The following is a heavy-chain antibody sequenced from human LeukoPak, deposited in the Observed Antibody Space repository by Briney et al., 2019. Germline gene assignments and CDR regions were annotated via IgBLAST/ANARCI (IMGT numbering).Heavy chain of an antibody. Sequence: PGGSLRLSCVVSGFILSSFDMHWVRQAPGKGLEWVASIRYDGSDKYYADSVKGRFTVSRDNSQNTLYLQVTSLKTEDTAVYYCAKDRGDYFDTTSQSFDPWGQGTLVTVSS. J-gene: IGHJ5*02. D-gene: IGHD3-22*01. V-gene: IGHV3-30*02. CDR1: GFILSSFD. CDR3: AKDRGDYFDTTSQSFDP. CDR2: IRYDGSDK.